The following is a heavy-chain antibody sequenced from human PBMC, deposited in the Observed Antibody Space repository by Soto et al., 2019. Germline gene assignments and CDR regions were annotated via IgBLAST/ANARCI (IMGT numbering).Heavy chain of an antibody. V-gene: IGHV4-59*01. D-gene: IGHD6-6*01. J-gene: IGHJ6*03. Sequence: SETLSLTCTVSGGSISSYYWSWIRQPPGKGLEWIGYIYYSGSTNYNPSLKSRVTISVDTSKNQFSLKLSSVTAADTAVYYCARGRDMTLTYSSSSRKRNYYYYYMDVWGKGTTVTVSS. CDR3: ARGRDMTLTYSSSSRKRNYYYYYMDV. CDR1: GGSISSYY. CDR2: IYYSGST.